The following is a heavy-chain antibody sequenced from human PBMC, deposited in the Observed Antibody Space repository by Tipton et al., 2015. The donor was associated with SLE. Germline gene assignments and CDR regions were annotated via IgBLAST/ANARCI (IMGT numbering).Heavy chain of an antibody. J-gene: IGHJ6*02. CDR3: ARGTKGLRYPFYYYGMDV. D-gene: IGHD3-9*01. V-gene: IGHV4-39*07. CDR2: INHSGST. Sequence: TLSLTCTVSGGSISSSSYYWSWIRQPPGKGLEWIGEINHSGSTNYNPSLKSRVSISVDTSKNQFSLKLSSVTAADTAVYYCARGTKGLRYPFYYYGMDVWGQGTTVTVSS. CDR1: GGSISSSSYY.